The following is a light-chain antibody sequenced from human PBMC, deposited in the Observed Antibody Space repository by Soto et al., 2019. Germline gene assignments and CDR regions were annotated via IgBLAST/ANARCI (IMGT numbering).Light chain of an antibody. CDR1: QTIGTS. CDR2: DAS. J-gene: IGKJ1*01. CDR3: QQSYNTPLT. V-gene: IGKV1-39*01. Sequence: IEVTQSPSSLAASLGDRVTITCRASQTIGTSVNWYRQKSGAAPELLIYDASTLQSGVPSRFRGGASGTDFTLTISSLQLDDFATYYCQQSYNTPLTFGQGTKVEIK.